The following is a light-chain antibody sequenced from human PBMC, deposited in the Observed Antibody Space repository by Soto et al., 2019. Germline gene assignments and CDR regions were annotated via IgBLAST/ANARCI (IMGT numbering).Light chain of an antibody. CDR1: QGIIDY. CDR2: AAS. Sequence: DIQMTQSPSSLSASVGDRVTITCRASQGIIDYLAWYQHKPGKAPNLLIYAASTLHSGVPSRFSGSGSGTDCTLTISNLQPEDVGTYYWQKYNTAPQTCGPGTKVEIK. CDR3: QKYNTAPQT. J-gene: IGKJ1*01. V-gene: IGKV1-27*01.